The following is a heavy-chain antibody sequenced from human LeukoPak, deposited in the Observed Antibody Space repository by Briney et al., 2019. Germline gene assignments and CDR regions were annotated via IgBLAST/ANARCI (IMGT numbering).Heavy chain of an antibody. CDR3: ARLNTDSTGWYWTSFDY. CDR1: GGSLGTDY. Sequence: SETLPLTCTVSGGSLGTDYWSWIRQSPVKGLEWIGYIFHTGSTNYNPSLKSRVTMAVDTSRNRFSLRLRSVTAADTAVYYCARLNTDSTGWYWTSFDYWGQGTLVAVSS. V-gene: IGHV4-59*01. CDR2: IFHTGST. D-gene: IGHD6-19*01. J-gene: IGHJ4*02.